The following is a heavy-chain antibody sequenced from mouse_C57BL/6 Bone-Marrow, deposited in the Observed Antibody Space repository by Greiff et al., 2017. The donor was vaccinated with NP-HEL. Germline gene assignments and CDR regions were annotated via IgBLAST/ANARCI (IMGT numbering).Heavy chain of an antibody. V-gene: IGHV3-6*01. CDR1: GYSITSGYY. J-gene: IGHJ3*01. CDR2: ISYDGSN. CDR3: ARAYYYVFAY. Sequence: EVQLVESGPGLVKPSQSLSLTCSVTGYSITSGYYWNWIRQFPGNKLEWMGYISYDGSNNYNPSLKNRISITRDTSKNQFFLKLNSVTTEDTATYYCARAYYYVFAYWGQGTLVTVSA. D-gene: IGHD1-1*01.